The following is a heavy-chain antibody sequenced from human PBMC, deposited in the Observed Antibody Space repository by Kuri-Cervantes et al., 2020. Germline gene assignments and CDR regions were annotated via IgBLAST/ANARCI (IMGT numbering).Heavy chain of an antibody. J-gene: IGHJ4*02. Sequence: GSLRLSCTVSGGSISGYYWSWIRQPPGKGLEWIGEINHSGSTNYNPSLKSRVTISVDTSKNQFSLKLSSVTAADTAVYYCARRAVGVTRALRDWGQGTLVTVSS. CDR1: GGSISGYY. V-gene: IGHV4-34*01. CDR3: ARRAVGVTRALRD. CDR2: INHSGST. D-gene: IGHD3-10*01.